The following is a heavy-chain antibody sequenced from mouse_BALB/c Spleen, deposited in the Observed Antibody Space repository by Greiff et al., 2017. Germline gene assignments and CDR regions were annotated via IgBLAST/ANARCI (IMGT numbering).Heavy chain of an antibody. CDR1: GFTFSSFG. V-gene: IGHV5-17*02. J-gene: IGHJ4*01. D-gene: IGHD2-10*01. Sequence: EVKLMESGGGLVQPGGSRKLSCAASGFTFSSFGMHWVRQAPEKGLEWVAYISSGSSTIYYADTVKGRFTISRDNPKNTLFLQMTSLRSEDTAMYYCARSYYGNHVDYAMDYWGQGTSVTVSS. CDR3: ARSYYGNHVDYAMDY. CDR2: ISSGSSTI.